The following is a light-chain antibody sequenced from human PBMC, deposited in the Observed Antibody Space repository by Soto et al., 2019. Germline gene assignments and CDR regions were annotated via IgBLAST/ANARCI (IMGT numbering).Light chain of an antibody. CDR2: GAS. CDR1: QSVSSSY. V-gene: IGKV3-20*01. CDR3: QQYGSSSMYT. Sequence: EIVLTQSPGTLSLSRGERATLSCRASQSVSSSYLAWYQQKPGQAPRLLIYGASSRATGIPDRFSGSGSGTDFTLTISRLEPEDFAVYYCQQYGSSSMYTFGQGTKLEIK. J-gene: IGKJ2*01.